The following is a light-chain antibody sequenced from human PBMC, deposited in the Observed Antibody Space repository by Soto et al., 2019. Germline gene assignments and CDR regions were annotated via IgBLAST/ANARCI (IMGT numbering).Light chain of an antibody. J-gene: IGLJ1*01. CDR2: EVT. CDR1: SSDIGGYNY. V-gene: IGLV2-14*01. Sequence: QSALTQPASVSGSPGQSITISCTGTSSDIGGYNYVSWYQQHPDKAPKLMIFEVTKRPSGVSNRFSGSKSGNTASLTISGLQAEDEADYYCSSYATSRTRVFGTGTKLTVL. CDR3: SSYATSRTRV.